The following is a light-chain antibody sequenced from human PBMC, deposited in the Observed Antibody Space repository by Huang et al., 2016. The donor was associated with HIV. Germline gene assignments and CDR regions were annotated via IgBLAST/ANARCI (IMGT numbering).Light chain of an antibody. CDR3: MQASHGAAT. CDR2: KLS. CDR1: LRLVYGDGNIY. Sequence: DVLLTQSPLSLPVTLGQPAFITCKFNLRLVYGDGNIYLNWFNQGPGHSPRRLIYKLSNRDSGVPDRFSAGGSGTDFTLWISEVEAEDVGDYYCMQASHGAATFGQGTRVDIK. V-gene: IGKV2-30*01. J-gene: IGKJ1*01.